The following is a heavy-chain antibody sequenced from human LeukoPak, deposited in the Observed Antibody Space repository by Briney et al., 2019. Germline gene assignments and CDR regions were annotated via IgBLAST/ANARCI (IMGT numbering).Heavy chain of an antibody. D-gene: IGHD3-10*01. Sequence: ASVKVSCKVFGYTPAELSMHWVRQAPGKGLEWMGGFNPEEGEAFYAQKFQGRVTMTEDTSAGTAYMELSSLRSEDTAVYYCARQMSSLWSPFDYWGQGTLVTVFS. V-gene: IGHV1-24*01. CDR3: ARQMSSLWSPFDY. CDR2: FNPEEGEA. J-gene: IGHJ4*02. CDR1: GYTPAELS.